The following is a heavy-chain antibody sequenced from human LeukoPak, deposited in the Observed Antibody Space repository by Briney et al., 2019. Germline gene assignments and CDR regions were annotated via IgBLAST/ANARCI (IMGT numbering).Heavy chain of an antibody. CDR3: ASPSAEIDAINGWYCDF. D-gene: IGHD5-24*01. Sequence: GGSLRLSCAASGFTVGSNYMNWVRQAPGVGLGSVSVVYIGGSTYYADSGKGRLTMARDYSKNTRYLRMKNLRTEDTAVNYCASPSAEIDAINGWYCDFWGSGTLVTVSS. V-gene: IGHV3-66*01. J-gene: IGHJ2*01. CDR2: VYIGGST. CDR1: GFTVGSNY.